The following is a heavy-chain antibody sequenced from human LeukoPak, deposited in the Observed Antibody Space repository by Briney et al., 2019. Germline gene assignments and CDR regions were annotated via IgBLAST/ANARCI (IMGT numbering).Heavy chain of an antibody. CDR3: ARDWGYSSSSGWPENWFDP. V-gene: IGHV4-39*07. D-gene: IGHD6-6*01. J-gene: IGHJ5*02. CDR1: GGSISSSSYY. CDR2: IYYSGST. Sequence: PSETLSLTCTVSGGSISSSSYYWGWIRQPPGKGLEWIGSIYYSGSTYYNPSLKSRVTISVDTSKNQFSLKLSSVTAADTAVYYCARDWGYSSSSGWPENWFDPWGQGTLVTVSS.